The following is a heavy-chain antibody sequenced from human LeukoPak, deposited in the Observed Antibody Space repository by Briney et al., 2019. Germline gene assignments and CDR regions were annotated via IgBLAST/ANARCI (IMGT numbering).Heavy chain of an antibody. CDR2: ISYDGSNQ. CDR3: ASDRGQLWPIYYFDY. J-gene: IGHJ4*02. D-gene: IGHD5-18*01. Sequence: GESLRLSCAASGFTFTSYAMHWVRQAPGKGLEWVAVISYDGSNQYYADSVKGRFTISRDNSKNTLYLQMNSLRAEDTGVYYCASDRGQLWPIYYFDYWGQGTLVTVSS. CDR1: GFTFTSYA. V-gene: IGHV3-30*14.